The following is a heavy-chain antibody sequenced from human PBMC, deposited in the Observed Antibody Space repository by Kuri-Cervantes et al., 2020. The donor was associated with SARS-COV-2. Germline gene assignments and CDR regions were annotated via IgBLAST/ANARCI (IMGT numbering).Heavy chain of an antibody. CDR1: GFIFSSYG. V-gene: IGHV3-30*02. D-gene: IGHD4-11*01. Sequence: GGSLRLSCAASGFIFSSYGMHWVRQAPGKGLEWVAFIRYDGSNKYYADSVKGRFTISRDNSKNTLYLQMNSLRAEDTAVYYCAREDGKALQDPRLWDYWGQGTLVTVSS. CDR3: AREDGKALQDPRLWDY. J-gene: IGHJ4*02. CDR2: IRYDGSNK.